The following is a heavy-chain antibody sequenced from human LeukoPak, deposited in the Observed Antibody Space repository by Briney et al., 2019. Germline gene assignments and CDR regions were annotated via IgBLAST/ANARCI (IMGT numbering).Heavy chain of an antibody. CDR3: TRHYDSSGYPSLNYFDY. V-gene: IGHV1-69*06. J-gene: IGHJ4*02. Sequence: SVKVSCKASGGTFSTYAISWVRQAPGQGLEWMGRVIPMFGTADHAQKFQGRVTITADKSTSTAYMELSSLRSEDTAVYYCTRHYDSSGYPSLNYFDYWGQGTLVTVSS. D-gene: IGHD3-22*01. CDR2: VIPMFGTA. CDR1: GGTFSTYA.